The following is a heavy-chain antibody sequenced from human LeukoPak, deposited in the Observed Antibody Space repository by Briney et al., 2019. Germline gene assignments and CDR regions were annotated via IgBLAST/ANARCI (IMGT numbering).Heavy chain of an antibody. V-gene: IGHV4-59*01. D-gene: IGHD5-24*01. Sequence: SETLSLTCTVSGGSISTYYWTWIRQPPRKGLEWLGYICYNGNTNYNPTLPSRVTISLNTSKNQLSLNLTSVTAADTAVYYCARLKGEMIPIRPYYHYFMDVWGKGTTATVSS. J-gene: IGHJ6*03. CDR2: ICYNGNT. CDR1: GGSISTYY. CDR3: ARLKGEMIPIRPYYHYFMDV.